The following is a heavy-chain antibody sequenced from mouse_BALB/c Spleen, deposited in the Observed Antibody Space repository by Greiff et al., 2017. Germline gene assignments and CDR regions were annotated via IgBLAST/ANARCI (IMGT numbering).Heavy chain of an antibody. Sequence: VQLPQPGAELVKPGGSVELSFQASCYTFTRYWVPWGEQRPGQGLEWIGEIDPSDSYTNYNQKFKGKATLTVDKSSSTAYMQLSSLTSEDSAVYYCARSHYYGSSYGAMDYWGQGTSVTVSS. CDR3: ARSHYYGSSYGAMDY. CDR2: IDPSDSYT. J-gene: IGHJ4*01. D-gene: IGHD1-1*01. V-gene: IGHV1-69*02. CDR1: CYTFTRYW.